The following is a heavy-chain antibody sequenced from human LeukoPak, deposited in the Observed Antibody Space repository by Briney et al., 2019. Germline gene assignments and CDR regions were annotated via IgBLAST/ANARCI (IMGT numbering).Heavy chain of an antibody. CDR2: IRYDGSNE. CDR1: GFTFSNYW. CDR3: GKGRGSAAVWDAFDI. D-gene: IGHD2-2*01. Sequence: PGGSLRLSCAASGFTFSNYWMHWVRQAPGKGLEWVSFIRYDGSNEYYADSVKGRFTISRDNSKNTLYLQMNSLRVEDTAVYYCGKGRGSAAVWDAFDIWGQGTMVTVSS. J-gene: IGHJ3*02. V-gene: IGHV3-30*02.